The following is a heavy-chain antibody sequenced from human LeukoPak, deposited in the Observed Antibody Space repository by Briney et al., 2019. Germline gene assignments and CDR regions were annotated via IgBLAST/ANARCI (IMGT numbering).Heavy chain of an antibody. J-gene: IGHJ6*03. CDR3: ARGLTGTYYYYYYYMDV. V-gene: IGHV4-34*01. CDR1: GGSFGGYY. CDR2: INHSGST. D-gene: IGHD1-7*01. Sequence: SETLSLTCAVYGGSFGGYYWSWIRQPPGKGLEWIGEINHSGSTNYNPSLKSRVTISVDTSKNQFSLKLSSVTAADTAVYYCARGLTGTYYYYYYYMDVWGKGTTVTVSS.